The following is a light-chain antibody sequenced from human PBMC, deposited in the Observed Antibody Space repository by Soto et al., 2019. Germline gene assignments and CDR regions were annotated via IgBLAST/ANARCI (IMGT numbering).Light chain of an antibody. CDR2: DAS. J-gene: IGKJ5*01. Sequence: EIVLTQSPATLSLSPWERATLSCRASQSVSSYLAWYQQKPGLAPRLLIYDASSRATGIPARFSGSGSGTDFTLTISSLEPEDFAVYHCQQRSNWITFGQGTRLEIK. CDR1: QSVSSY. CDR3: QQRSNWIT. V-gene: IGKV3-11*01.